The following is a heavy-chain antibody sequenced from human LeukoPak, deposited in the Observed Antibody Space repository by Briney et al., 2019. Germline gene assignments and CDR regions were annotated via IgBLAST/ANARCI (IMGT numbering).Heavy chain of an antibody. J-gene: IGHJ4*02. CDR3: AREEMPGKFDY. D-gene: IGHD1-26*01. CDR2: INHSGST. Sequence: SETLSLTCAVYGGSFSGYYWSWIRQPPGKGLEWIGEINHSGSTNYNPSLKSRVTISVDTSSNQFSLRLTSVTAADTAMYFRAREEMPGKFDYWGQGILVTVSS. CDR1: GGSFSGYY. V-gene: IGHV4-34*01.